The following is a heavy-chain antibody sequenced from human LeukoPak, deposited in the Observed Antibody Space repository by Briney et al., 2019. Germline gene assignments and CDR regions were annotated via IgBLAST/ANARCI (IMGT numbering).Heavy chain of an antibody. Sequence: GGSLRLSCAASGITFSTSAMSSVRQAPGKGLELVSAISGSGGSTYYADSLKGRFTISRDNSKSTLHLQMNSLRVDDTAVYYCAKLLRGTVVPFYDYWGQGTLVTVSS. CDR1: GITFSTSA. CDR3: AKLLRGTVVPFYDY. CDR2: ISGSGGST. J-gene: IGHJ4*02. D-gene: IGHD3-10*01. V-gene: IGHV3-23*01.